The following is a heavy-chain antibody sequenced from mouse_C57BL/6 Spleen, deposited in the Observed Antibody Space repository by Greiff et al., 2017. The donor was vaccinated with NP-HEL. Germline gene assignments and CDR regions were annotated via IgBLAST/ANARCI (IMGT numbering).Heavy chain of an antibody. CDR3: ARGGHYYGTPYWYFDV. D-gene: IGHD1-1*01. CDR2: FHPYNDDT. V-gene: IGHV1-47*01. CDR1: GYTFTTYP. Sequence: QVQLQQSGAELVKPGASVKMSCKASGYTFTTYPIEWMKQNHGKSLEWIGNFHPYNDDTKYNEKFKGKATLTVEKSSSTVYLELSRLTSDDAAFYYCARGGHYYGTPYWYFDVWGTGTTVTVSS. J-gene: IGHJ1*03.